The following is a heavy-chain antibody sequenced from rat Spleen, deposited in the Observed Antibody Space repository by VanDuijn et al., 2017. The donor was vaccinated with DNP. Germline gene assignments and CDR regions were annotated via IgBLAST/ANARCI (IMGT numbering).Heavy chain of an antibody. V-gene: IGHV5-46*01. CDR3: ARPHYNNYGGFAY. D-gene: IGHD1-10*01. CDR2: IIYDGSRT. Sequence: EVQLVESGGGLVQPGRSMKLSCAASGFTFSSFPMAWVRQSPKKGLEWVATIIYDGSRTYYRDSVKGRFTISRDNAKSTLYLQLNSLRAEDMATYYCARPHYNNYGGFAYLGQGTLVTVSS. CDR1: GFTFSSFP. J-gene: IGHJ3*01.